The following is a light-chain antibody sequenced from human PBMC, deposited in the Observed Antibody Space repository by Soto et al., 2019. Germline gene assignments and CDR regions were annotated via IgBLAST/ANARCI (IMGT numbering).Light chain of an antibody. CDR1: QSISTW. V-gene: IGKV1-5*01. J-gene: IGKJ5*01. CDR3: LQHNSYPRIT. Sequence: IHMTHSPSTLSASLGDIVTITCRASQSISTWLAWYQQKPGKAPKLLIYDASSLQSGVPSRFSGSGSGTEFTLTISSLQPEDFATYYCLQHNSYPRITFGQGTRLEIK. CDR2: DAS.